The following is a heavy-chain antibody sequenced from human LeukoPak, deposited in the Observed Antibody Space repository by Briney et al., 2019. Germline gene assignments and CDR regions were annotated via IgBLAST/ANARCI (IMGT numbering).Heavy chain of an antibody. Sequence: ASVKVSCKVSGYTLTELSMHWVRQAPGKGLEWMGGFDPEDGETIYAQKFQGRVTITRDTSASTAYMELSSLRSEDTAVYYCARVKLTGDLRAFDIWGQGTMVTVSS. CDR2: FDPEDGET. D-gene: IGHD3-9*01. V-gene: IGHV1-24*01. CDR1: GYTLTELS. CDR3: ARVKLTGDLRAFDI. J-gene: IGHJ3*02.